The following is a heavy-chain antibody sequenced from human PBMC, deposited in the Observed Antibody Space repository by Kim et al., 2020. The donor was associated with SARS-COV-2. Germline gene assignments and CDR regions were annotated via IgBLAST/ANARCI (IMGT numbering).Heavy chain of an antibody. CDR1: GGSINIIGTY. CDR3: ASSPGVVAFTDY. D-gene: IGHD5-12*01. CDR2: VYYTGTT. Sequence: SETLSLTCTVSGGSINIIGTYWGWIRQSPGKGLEWIGSVYYTGTTYYSPSLKSRVTISVHTSKKQFSLNLSSVTAADTAVYYCASSPGVVAFTDYWGQGTLVTVSS. V-gene: IGHV4-39*07. J-gene: IGHJ4*02.